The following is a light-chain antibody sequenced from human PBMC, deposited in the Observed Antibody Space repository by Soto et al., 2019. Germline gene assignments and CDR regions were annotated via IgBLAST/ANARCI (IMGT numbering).Light chain of an antibody. CDR3: QAWDSSTGVV. J-gene: IGLJ2*01. CDR2: QDS. CDR1: KLGDKY. Sequence: SYELTQPPSVSVSPGQTARITCSGDKLGDKYACWYQQKPGQSPVLVIYQDSKRPSGIPERFSGSNSGNTATLTISGTQAMDEADYYCQAWDSSTGVVFGGGTKVTVL. V-gene: IGLV3-1*01.